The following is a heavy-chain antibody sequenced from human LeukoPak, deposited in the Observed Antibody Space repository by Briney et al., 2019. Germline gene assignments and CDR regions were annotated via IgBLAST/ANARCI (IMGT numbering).Heavy chain of an antibody. V-gene: IGHV3-30*02. CDR2: IRHDGSNK. D-gene: IGHD4-17*01. CDR1: GFTFSSYG. CDR3: ARDYGDYGRGIYGWFDP. Sequence: PAGGSLRLSCAASGFTFSSYGMHWVRQAPGKGLEWVAFIRHDGSNKYYADSVKGRFTISRDNAKNSLYLQMNSLRAEDTAVYYCARDYGDYGRGIYGWFDPWGQGTLVTVSS. J-gene: IGHJ5*02.